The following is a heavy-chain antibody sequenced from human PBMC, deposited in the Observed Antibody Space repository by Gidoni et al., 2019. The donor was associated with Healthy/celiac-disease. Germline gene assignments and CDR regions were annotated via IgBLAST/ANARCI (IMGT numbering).Heavy chain of an antibody. D-gene: IGHD3-22*01. CDR3: ASLDSSGYLTLGFGY. Sequence: QVQLQESGPGLVKPSETLSLTCTVSGGSISSYYWSWIRQPPGKGPEWIGYIYYSGSTNYNPSLKSRVTISVDTSKNQFSLKLSSVTAADTAVYYCASLDSSGYLTLGFGYWGQGTLVTVSS. V-gene: IGHV4-59*01. CDR2: IYYSGST. J-gene: IGHJ4*02. CDR1: GGSISSYY.